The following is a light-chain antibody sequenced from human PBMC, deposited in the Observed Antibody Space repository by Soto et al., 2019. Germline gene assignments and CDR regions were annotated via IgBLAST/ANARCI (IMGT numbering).Light chain of an antibody. CDR2: AAS. J-gene: IGKJ1*01. V-gene: IGKV1-39*01. Sequence: DIQMTQSPSSLSTSVGDRVTITCRASPSISDYLNWYQHKPGKVPKLLIYAASRLQSGVPSRFSCSGSGTDFTLTISSMQPEDFATYYCQQSYITPGTFGQGTRVEIK. CDR1: PSISDY. CDR3: QQSYITPGT.